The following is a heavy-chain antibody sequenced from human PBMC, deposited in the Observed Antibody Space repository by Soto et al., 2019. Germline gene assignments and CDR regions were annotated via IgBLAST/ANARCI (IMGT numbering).Heavy chain of an antibody. V-gene: IGHV3-48*01. CDR3: ARDRSIAVDVDALDI. J-gene: IGHJ3*02. Sequence: SFGRNWVSKAPEKGLEWVSYISSSSSTIYYADSVKGRFTISRDNAKNSLYLQMNSLRAEDAAVYYCARDRSIAVDVDALDIWGQGTMVTVSS. CDR1: SFG. D-gene: IGHD6-19*01. CDR2: ISSSSSTI.